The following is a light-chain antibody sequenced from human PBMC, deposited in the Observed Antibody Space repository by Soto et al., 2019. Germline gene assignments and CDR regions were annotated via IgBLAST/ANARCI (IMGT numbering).Light chain of an antibody. J-gene: IGKJ3*01. CDR2: WAS. V-gene: IGKV4-1*01. CDR3: QQYYASLQT. CDR1: QSLLYRSNNKNY. Sequence: DIVMTQSPDSLAVSLGERATINCKSSQSLLYRSNNKNYLAWYQQKPGQPPKLPIYWASTRESGVPDRFSGSGSGTDFTLTISSLQAEDVAVYYCQQYYASLQTFGPGTKVDIK.